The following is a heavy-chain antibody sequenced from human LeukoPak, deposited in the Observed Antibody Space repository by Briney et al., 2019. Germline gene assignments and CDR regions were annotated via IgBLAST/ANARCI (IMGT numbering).Heavy chain of an antibody. J-gene: IGHJ4*02. V-gene: IGHV4-59*01. CDR1: GGSISSYY. D-gene: IGHD4-11*01. CDR2: ISDSGST. CDR3: ARVTTTYYFDY. Sequence: PSETLSLTCTVSGGSISSYYWSWIRQPPGKGLEWIGYISDSGSTNYNSPLESRITISLDTSKNQFSLKLTSLTAADTAVYYCARVTTTYYFDYWGQGILVTVSS.